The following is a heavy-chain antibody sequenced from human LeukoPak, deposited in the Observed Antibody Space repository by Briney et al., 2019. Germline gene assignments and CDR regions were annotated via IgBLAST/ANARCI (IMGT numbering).Heavy chain of an antibody. Sequence: SETLSLTCTGSGGSLSSYYWSWIRQPPGKGLEWIGYIYYSGSTSYNPSLKSRVTISVDTSKNQFSLKLSSVTAADTAVYYCARVVVGALDYWGQGTLVTVSS. CDR3: ARVVVGALDY. D-gene: IGHD1-26*01. CDR1: GGSLSSYY. J-gene: IGHJ4*02. V-gene: IGHV4-59*01. CDR2: IYYSGST.